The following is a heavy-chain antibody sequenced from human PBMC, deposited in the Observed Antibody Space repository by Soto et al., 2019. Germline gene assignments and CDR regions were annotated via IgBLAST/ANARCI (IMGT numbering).Heavy chain of an antibody. D-gene: IGHD6-19*01. V-gene: IGHV1-69*13. J-gene: IGHJ4*02. CDR3: ARDQSLAGLRTM. CDR2: IIPIFGTA. Sequence: ASVKVSCKASGGTFSSYAISWVRQAPGQGLEWMGGIIPIFGTANYAQKFQGRVTITADESTSTAYMELSSLRSEDTAVYYCARDQSLAGLRTMWGQGTLVTVYS. CDR1: GGTFSSYA.